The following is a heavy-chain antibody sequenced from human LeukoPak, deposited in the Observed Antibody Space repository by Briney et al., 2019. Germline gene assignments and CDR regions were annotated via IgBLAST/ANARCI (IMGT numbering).Heavy chain of an antibody. V-gene: IGHV1-69*04. J-gene: IGHJ4*02. CDR3: AIGISWLLEGRLDY. Sequence: SVKVSCKASGGTFSSYAISWVRQAPGQGLEWMGRIIPILGIANYAQKFQGRVTITADKSTSTAYMELSSLRSEDTAVYYCAIGISWLLEGRLDYWGQGTLVTVSS. D-gene: IGHD5-12*01. CDR1: GGTFSSYA. CDR2: IIPILGIA.